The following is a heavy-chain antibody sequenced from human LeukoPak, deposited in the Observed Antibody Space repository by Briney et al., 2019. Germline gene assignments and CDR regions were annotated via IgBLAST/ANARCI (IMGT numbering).Heavy chain of an antibody. V-gene: IGHV1-8*02. CDR3: ARGTVVGATDDY. Sequence: ASVKVSCKASGYTFTSYAMNWVRQATGQGLEWMGWMNPNSGNTGYAQKFQGRVTMTRNTSISTAYMELSSLRSEDTAVYYCARGTVVGATDDYWGQGTLVTVSS. CDR1: GYTFTSYA. J-gene: IGHJ4*02. CDR2: MNPNSGNT. D-gene: IGHD1-26*01.